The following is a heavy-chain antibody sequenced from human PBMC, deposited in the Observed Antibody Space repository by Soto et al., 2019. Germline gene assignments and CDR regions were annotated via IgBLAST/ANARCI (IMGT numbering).Heavy chain of an antibody. D-gene: IGHD6-19*01. Sequence: GGSLRLSCAASRFTFSSYAMHWVRQAPGKGLEWVAVISYDGSHKYYADSVKGRFTISRDNSKNTLYLQMNSLRAEDTAVYYCARVQSIAVAAFDIWGQGTMVTVSS. CDR1: RFTFSSYA. V-gene: IGHV3-30*04. CDR3: ARVQSIAVAAFDI. CDR2: ISYDGSHK. J-gene: IGHJ3*02.